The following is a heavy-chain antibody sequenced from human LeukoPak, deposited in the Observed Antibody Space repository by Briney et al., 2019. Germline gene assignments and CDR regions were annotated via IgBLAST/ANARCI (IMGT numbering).Heavy chain of an antibody. CDR1: GGTFSSYA. CDR2: IIPIFGTA. J-gene: IGHJ6*03. V-gene: IGHV1-69*05. CDR3: ARVGLPMVAVLDYYYVDV. Sequence: SGKLCCKASGGTFSSYAISWVRQAPGQGLEWMGGIIPIFGTANYAQKFQGRVTITTDESTSTAYLELSSLRSEDTAGYNCARVGLPMVAVLDYYYVDVWGKGTTVTVSS. D-gene: IGHD3-10*01.